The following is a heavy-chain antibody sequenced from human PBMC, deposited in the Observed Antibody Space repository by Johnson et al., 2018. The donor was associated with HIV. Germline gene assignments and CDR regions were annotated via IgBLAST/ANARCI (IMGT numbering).Heavy chain of an antibody. CDR3: ARDRGSMPAVAFDI. D-gene: IGHD2-2*01. CDR2: IKQDGSEE. J-gene: IGHJ3*02. Sequence: EQLVESGGGLVQPGGSLRLSCAASGFTFSSYWMRWVRQAPGKGLEWVANIKQDGSEESYVVSVKGRFTVSRDNAKNSLNLQMNSLRAEDTAVYYCARDRGSMPAVAFDIWGQGTMVTVSS. CDR1: GFTFSSYW. V-gene: IGHV3-7*01.